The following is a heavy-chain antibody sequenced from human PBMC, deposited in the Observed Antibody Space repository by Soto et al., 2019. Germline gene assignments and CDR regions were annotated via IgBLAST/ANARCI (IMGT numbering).Heavy chain of an antibody. CDR1: GFTFSSYS. Sequence: GGSLRLSCAASGFTFSSYSMNWVRQAPGKGLEWVSSISSSSSYIYYADSVKGRFTISRDNAKNSLYLQMNSLRAEDTAVYYCARDPWFGESQFDSWGQGTLVTVSS. CDR2: ISSSSSYI. D-gene: IGHD3-10*01. J-gene: IGHJ4*02. CDR3: ARDPWFGESQFDS. V-gene: IGHV3-21*01.